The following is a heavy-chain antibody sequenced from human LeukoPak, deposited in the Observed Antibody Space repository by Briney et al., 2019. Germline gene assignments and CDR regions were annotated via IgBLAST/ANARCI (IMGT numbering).Heavy chain of an antibody. CDR1: GGTFSSYA. Sequence: SVKVSCKASGGTFSSYAISWVRQAPGQGLEWMGGIIPIFGTANYAQKFQGRVTITADKSTSTAYMELSSLRSEDTAVYYCATSPGYYDSSGYSKPRYYYYYYMDVWGKGTTVTVSS. V-gene: IGHV1-69*06. CDR3: ATSPGYYDSSGYSKPRYYYYYYMDV. CDR2: IIPIFGTA. J-gene: IGHJ6*03. D-gene: IGHD3-22*01.